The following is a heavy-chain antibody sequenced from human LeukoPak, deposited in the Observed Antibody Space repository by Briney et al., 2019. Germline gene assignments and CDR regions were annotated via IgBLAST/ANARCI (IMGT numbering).Heavy chain of an antibody. CDR1: GFTFSPYV. V-gene: IGHV3-21*01. CDR2: ISGSSSHI. Sequence: GGXLRLSCAASGFTFSPYVMNWVRQAPGKGLEWVSSISGSSSHIYYADLVKGRFTISRDNAKNSLYLQLNSLRAEDTAVYYCARDKQLSGYFDYWGQGTLVTVSS. J-gene: IGHJ4*02. D-gene: IGHD6-6*01. CDR3: ARDKQLSGYFDY.